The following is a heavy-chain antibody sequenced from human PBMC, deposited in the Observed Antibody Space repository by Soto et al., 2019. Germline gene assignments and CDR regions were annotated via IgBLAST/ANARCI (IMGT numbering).Heavy chain of an antibody. D-gene: IGHD1-26*01. Sequence: EVQLVESGGGLVQPGGSLSLSCAGSGLTLGDYWMNWVRQAPGKEPEWVANIGKDGSEKNYVDSVKGRFTISRDNAKNSLYLQMNSLKVEDTAVYFCAGGIRWESQFWGPGTHVTVSS. CDR1: GLTLGDYW. J-gene: IGHJ4*02. CDR3: AGGIRWESQF. CDR2: IGKDGSEK. V-gene: IGHV3-7*05.